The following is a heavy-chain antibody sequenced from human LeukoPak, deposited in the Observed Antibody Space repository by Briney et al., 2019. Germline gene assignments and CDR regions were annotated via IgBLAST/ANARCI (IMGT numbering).Heavy chain of an antibody. CDR3: AKGASGSYYFDY. CDR1: GFTVSSNY. CDR2: IYSGGST. V-gene: IGHV3-53*05. J-gene: IGHJ4*02. Sequence: PGGSLRLSCAASGFTVSSNYMSWVRQAPGKGLEWVSVIYSGGSTYYADSVKGRFTISRDNSKNSLYLQMNSLRTEDTALYYCAKGASGSYYFDYWGQGTLVTVSS. D-gene: IGHD1-26*01.